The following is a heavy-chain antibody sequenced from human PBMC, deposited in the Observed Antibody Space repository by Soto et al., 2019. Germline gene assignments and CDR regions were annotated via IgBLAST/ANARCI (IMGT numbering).Heavy chain of an antibody. J-gene: IGHJ6*02. Sequence: PGGSLRLSCSASGFTFSSYAMHWVRLAPGKGLEYVSAISSNGGSTYYADSVKGRFTISRDNSKNTLYLQMSSLRAEDTAVYYCVKDVRYFDWLFLYYYGMDVWGQGTTVTVSS. D-gene: IGHD3-9*01. CDR1: GFTFSSYA. CDR3: VKDVRYFDWLFLYYYGMDV. CDR2: ISSNGGST. V-gene: IGHV3-64D*06.